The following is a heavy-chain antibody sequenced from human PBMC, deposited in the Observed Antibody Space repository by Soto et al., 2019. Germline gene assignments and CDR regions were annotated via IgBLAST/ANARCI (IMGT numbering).Heavy chain of an antibody. D-gene: IGHD6-13*01. CDR2: INHSGST. V-gene: IGHV4-34*01. Sequence: PSETLSLTCAVYGGSFCGYYWSWIRQPPGKGLEWIGEINHSGSTNYNPSLKSRVTISVDTSKNQFSLKLSSVTAADTAVYYCARGLYSSSWTPFDYWGQGTLVTVSS. J-gene: IGHJ4*02. CDR1: GGSFCGYY. CDR3: ARGLYSSSWTPFDY.